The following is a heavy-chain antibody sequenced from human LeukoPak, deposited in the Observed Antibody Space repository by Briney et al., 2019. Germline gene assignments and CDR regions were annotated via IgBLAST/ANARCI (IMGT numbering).Heavy chain of an antibody. CDR3: ARGRWLQLWGDY. J-gene: IGHJ4*02. D-gene: IGHD5-18*01. V-gene: IGHV1-2*02. CDR1: GYTFTDYY. Sequence: ASVKVSCKASGYTFTDYYIHWVRQAPGRGPEWMGWINSSTGDTKYAQKFQDRVTLTQDTSISTAYMELSRLESDDTAVFYCARGRWLQLWGDYWGQGTPLTVSS. CDR2: INSSTGDT.